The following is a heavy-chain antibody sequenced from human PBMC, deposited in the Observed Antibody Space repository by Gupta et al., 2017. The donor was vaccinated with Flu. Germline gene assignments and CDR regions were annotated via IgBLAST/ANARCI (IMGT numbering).Heavy chain of an antibody. J-gene: IGHJ4*02. CDR2: IRSSGGDM. CDR1: GFTFSDYD. CDR3: ARYLYGYQMTDY. D-gene: IGHD2-2*01. Sequence: VHLVESWRGLVQPGGSLRLSCAASGFTFSDYDMDWVRQAPGKGPEWVSYIRSSGGDMSYAYSVKGRFTISRDNANNSLDLQMSITRAEDTAVYCCARYLYGYQMTDYWGQGSLGTVST. V-gene: IGHV3-48*03.